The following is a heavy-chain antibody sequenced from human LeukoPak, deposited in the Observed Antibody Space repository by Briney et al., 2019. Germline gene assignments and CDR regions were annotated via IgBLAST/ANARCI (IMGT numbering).Heavy chain of an antibody. CDR2: TYYRSKWYN. V-gene: IGHV6-1*01. CDR3: ARDLYCSRASCSFDY. CDR1: GDSVSSKSVA. D-gene: IGHD2-2*01. Sequence: QTLSLTCAISGDSVSSKSVAWNWIRQSPSRGLEWLGRTYYRSKWYNDYAVSVRSRITINPDTTMNQFSLQLNSVTPEDTAVYYCARDLYCSRASCSFDYWGQGTLVSVSS. J-gene: IGHJ4*02.